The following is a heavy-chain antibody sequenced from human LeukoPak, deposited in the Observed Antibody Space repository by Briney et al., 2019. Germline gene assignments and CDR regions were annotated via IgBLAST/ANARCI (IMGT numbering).Heavy chain of an antibody. D-gene: IGHD6-13*01. J-gene: IGHJ4*02. CDR3: ARASSSWFFDY. V-gene: IGHV4-59*01. CDR2: IYYSGST. CDR1: GGSISSYY. Sequence: SEALSLTCTVSGGSISSYYWSWIRQPPGKGLEWIGYIYYSGSTNYNPSLKSRVTISVDTSKNQFSLKLSSVTAADTAVYYCARASSSWFFDYWGQGTLVTVSS.